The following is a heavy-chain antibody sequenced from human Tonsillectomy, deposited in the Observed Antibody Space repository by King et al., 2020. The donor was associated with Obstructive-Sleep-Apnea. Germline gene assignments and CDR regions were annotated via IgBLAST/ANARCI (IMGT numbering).Heavy chain of an antibody. Sequence: VQLVESGGGLVQPGGSLRLSCVASGFTFSIYGMSWVRQAPGKGLEWVSGFSGSGGSTCYADAVKGRFTISRDNSKNTLYLQMNSLRAEDTAVYYCTRADGYYYYGMDVWGQGTTVTVSS. CDR3: TRADGYYYYGMDV. CDR2: FSGSGGST. CDR1: GFTFSIYG. D-gene: IGHD5-24*01. J-gene: IGHJ6*02. V-gene: IGHV3-23*04.